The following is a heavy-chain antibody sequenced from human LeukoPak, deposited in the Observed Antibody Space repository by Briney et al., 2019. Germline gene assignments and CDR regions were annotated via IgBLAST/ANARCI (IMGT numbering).Heavy chain of an antibody. V-gene: IGHV4-59*01. CDR1: GGSISSYY. J-gene: IGHJ4*02. Sequence: PSETLSLTCTVSGGSISSYYWSWIRRPPGKGLEWIGYIYYSGSTNYNPSLKSRVTISVDTSKNQFSLKLSSVTAADTAVYYCASGSDDFWSGYYPFDYWGQGTLVTVSS. CDR2: IYYSGST. D-gene: IGHD3-3*01. CDR3: ASGSDDFWSGYYPFDY.